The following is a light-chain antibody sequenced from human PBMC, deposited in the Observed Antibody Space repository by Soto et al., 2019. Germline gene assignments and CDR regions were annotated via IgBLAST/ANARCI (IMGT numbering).Light chain of an antibody. V-gene: IGLV4-69*01. CDR3: QTWSTDIRV. Sequence: QAVVTQPPFASASLGASGKLTFTLSSGHNSYAIAWHQQQPEKGPRYLMKLNSDGSHSKGDGIPDRFSGSSSGAERYLTISSLQSEDEADYYCQTWSTDIRVFGGGTKVTVL. CDR1: SGHNSYA. J-gene: IGLJ3*02. CDR2: LNSDGSH.